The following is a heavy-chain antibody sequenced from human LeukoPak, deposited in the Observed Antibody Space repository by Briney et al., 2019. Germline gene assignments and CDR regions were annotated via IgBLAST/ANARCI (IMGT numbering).Heavy chain of an antibody. V-gene: IGHV3-30*04. Sequence: GGSLRLSCAASGFTFSNYAMHWVRQAPGKGLGWVAVISDDGSNKYYADSVKGRFTISRDNSKNTLYLQMNSLRPEDTAIYYCARVDDLDAFDIWGQGTMVTVSS. CDR1: GFTFSNYA. CDR2: ISDDGSNK. J-gene: IGHJ3*02. D-gene: IGHD2-2*03. CDR3: ARVDDLDAFDI.